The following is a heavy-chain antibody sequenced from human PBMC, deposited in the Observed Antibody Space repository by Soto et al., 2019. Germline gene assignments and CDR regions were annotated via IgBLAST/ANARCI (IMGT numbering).Heavy chain of an antibody. CDR2: ISYDGSNT. J-gene: IGHJ4*02. CDR3: AKYWFSDSSGYYNFDY. CDR1: GFTFSSYG. V-gene: IGHV3-33*06. D-gene: IGHD3-22*01. Sequence: GGSLRLSCAASGFTFSSYGMHWARQGPGKGLEWVSVISYDGSNTYYADSVKGRFTISRDNSKNTLYLQMNSLRAEDTAVFYCAKYWFSDSSGYYNFDYWGQGTLVNVPS.